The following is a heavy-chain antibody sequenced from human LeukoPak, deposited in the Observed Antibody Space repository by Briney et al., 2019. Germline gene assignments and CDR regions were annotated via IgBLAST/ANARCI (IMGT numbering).Heavy chain of an antibody. CDR2: ISWNSGSI. J-gene: IGHJ1*01. V-gene: IGHV3-9*01. CDR3: AKDYSDYSEYFQH. CDR1: GFTFDDYA. Sequence: GRSLRLSCAASGFTFDDYAMHWVRQAPGKGLEWVSGISWNSGSIGYADSVKGRFTISRDNAKNSLYLQMNSLRAEDTALYYCAKDYSDYSEYFQHWGQGTLVTVSS. D-gene: IGHD4-11*01.